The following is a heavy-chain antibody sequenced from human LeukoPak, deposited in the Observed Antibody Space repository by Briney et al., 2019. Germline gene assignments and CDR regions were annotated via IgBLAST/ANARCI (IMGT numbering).Heavy chain of an antibody. CDR2: INPNSGGT. CDR3: AATDYGGNPLPFDY. V-gene: IGHV1-2*02. J-gene: IGHJ4*02. D-gene: IGHD4-23*01. Sequence: GASVKVSCKASGYTFTGYYMRWVRQAPGQGLEWMGWINPNSGGTNYAQKFQGRVTMTRDTSISTAYMELSRLRSDDTAVYYCAATDYGGNPLPFDYWGQGTLVTVSS. CDR1: GYTFTGYY.